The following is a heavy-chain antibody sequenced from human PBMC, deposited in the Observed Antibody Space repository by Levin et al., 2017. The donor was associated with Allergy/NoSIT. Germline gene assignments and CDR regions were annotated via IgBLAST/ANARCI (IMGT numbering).Heavy chain of an antibody. CDR3: AKRTILDSKDAFDI. CDR1: GGSISVTY. J-gene: IGHJ3*02. V-gene: IGHV4-59*08. Sequence: SETLSLTCIVSGGSISVTYWSWVRQPPGKGLEWLGYIYYSGDTDYNPSLKSRVPMSLDTSRNQFSLKLSSVPAAEPAVYYWAKRTILDSKDAFDIWGQGTLVTVSS. CDR2: IYYSGDT. D-gene: IGHD3-3*01.